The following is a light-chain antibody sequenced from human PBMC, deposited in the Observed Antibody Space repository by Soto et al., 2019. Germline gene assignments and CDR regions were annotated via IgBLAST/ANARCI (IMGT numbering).Light chain of an antibody. CDR1: QSVDIN. V-gene: IGKV3-15*01. J-gene: IGKJ3*01. CDR2: GAS. Sequence: EIVLTQSPATLSVSPGERVTLSCRASQSVDINLAWYQQKPGQAPRLLIYGASTRATDMPGRFSGRGAGAGFTLTISSLQAEDFAIYYGQQRGNWPPGFTFGPGTKVD. CDR3: QQRGNWPPGFT.